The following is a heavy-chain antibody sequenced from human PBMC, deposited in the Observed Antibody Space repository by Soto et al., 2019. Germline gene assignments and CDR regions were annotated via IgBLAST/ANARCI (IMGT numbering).Heavy chain of an antibody. V-gene: IGHV4-39*01. CDR2: SYYRGST. J-gene: IGHJ4*02. D-gene: IGHD3-3*01. Sequence: QLQLQESGPGLVKPSETLSLTCTVSGGSISSRRHYWGWIRQSPGKHLEWIGSSYYRGSTHYNPSLKTRVIITVDTSKNQVSLKVYSVTAADTAVYYCATADGFGVVTPFFEYWGQGSLVTVSS. CDR1: GGSISSRRHY. CDR3: ATADGFGVVTPFFEY.